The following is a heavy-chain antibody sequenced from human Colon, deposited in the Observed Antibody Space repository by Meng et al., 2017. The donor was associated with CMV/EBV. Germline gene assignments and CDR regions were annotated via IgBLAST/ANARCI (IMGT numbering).Heavy chain of an antibody. D-gene: IGHD3-16*01. CDR1: GDSVSSNSAV. Sequence: QVQLQQSGPGLLKPSQTLSLTCAISGDSVSSNSAVWNWIRQAPSRRLEWLGRTNYQAKWYYEYAPIVESRNPLNPDTSKNQFSLPLNPLTPDHTGVYYCARGGAPWGQGTLVTVSS. V-gene: IGHV6-1*01. CDR2: TNYQAKWYY. J-gene: IGHJ5*02. CDR3: ARGGAP.